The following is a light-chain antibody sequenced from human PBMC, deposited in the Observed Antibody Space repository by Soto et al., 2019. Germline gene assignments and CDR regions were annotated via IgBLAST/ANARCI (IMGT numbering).Light chain of an antibody. CDR1: QYIGRY. CDR3: QQSYSSPPT. CDR2: AAS. J-gene: IGKJ1*01. V-gene: IGKV1-39*01. Sequence: ENQLTQSPSSLSASVGDRVTITCRAGQYIGRYLNWYQXKTGKAXKXLIFAASSLQSGVPSRFSGIIYGPDGNLNLRSLQTEDGATYYGQQSYSSPPTFGQGTNVDIK.